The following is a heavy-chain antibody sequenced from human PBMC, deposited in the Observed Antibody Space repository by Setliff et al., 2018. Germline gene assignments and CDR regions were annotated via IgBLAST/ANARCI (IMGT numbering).Heavy chain of an antibody. V-gene: IGHV1-8*03. CDR2: TNPNSGNT. Sequence: GASVKVSCKASGYTFTSYDINWVRQATGQGLEWMGWTNPNSGNTGYAQKFQGRVTITRNTSISTAYMELSSLRSEDTAVYYCARGLLWFGEPSWWGQGTLVTVSS. CDR3: ARGLLWFGEPSW. D-gene: IGHD3-10*01. J-gene: IGHJ4*02. CDR1: GYTFTSYD.